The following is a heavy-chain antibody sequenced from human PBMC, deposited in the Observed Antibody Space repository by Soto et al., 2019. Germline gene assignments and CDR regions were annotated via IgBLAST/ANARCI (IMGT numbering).Heavy chain of an antibody. V-gene: IGHV4-4*02. CDR2: IYHSGST. D-gene: IGHD6-13*01. CDR1: GGAISSSNW. Sequence: QVQLQESGPGLVKPSGTLSLTCAVSGGAISSSNWWSWVRQPPGKGLEWIGEIYHSGSTNYNPSLKSRVTISVDKSKNHFSLKLSSVTAADTAVYDCARSYRSSWYYYGMDVWGQGTTVTVSS. CDR3: ARSYRSSWYYYGMDV. J-gene: IGHJ6*02.